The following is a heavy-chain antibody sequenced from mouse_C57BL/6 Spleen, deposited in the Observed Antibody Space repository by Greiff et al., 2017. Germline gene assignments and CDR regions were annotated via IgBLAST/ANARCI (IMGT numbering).Heavy chain of an antibody. Sequence: EVQVVESGGDLVKPGGSLKLSCAASGFTFSSYGMSWVRQTPDKRLEWVATISSGGSYTYYPDSVKGRFTISRDNAKNTLYLQMSSLKSEDTAMYYCARHTLLWYFDVWGTGTTVTVSS. CDR1: GFTFSSYG. D-gene: IGHD2-10*01. V-gene: IGHV5-6*01. J-gene: IGHJ1*03. CDR2: ISSGGSYT. CDR3: ARHTLLWYFDV.